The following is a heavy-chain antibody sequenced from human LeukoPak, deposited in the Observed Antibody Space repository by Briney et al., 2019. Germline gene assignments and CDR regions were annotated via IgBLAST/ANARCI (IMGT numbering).Heavy chain of an antibody. J-gene: IGHJ5*02. V-gene: IGHV4-34*01. Sequence: SETLSLTCAVYGGSFSGYYWSWIRQPPGKGLEWIGEIDHSGSTNYNPSLKSRVTISVDTSKNQFSLKLSSVTAADTAVYYCARYGTMVRGVITWFDPWGQGTLVTVSS. CDR1: GGSFSGYY. D-gene: IGHD3-10*01. CDR3: ARYGTMVRGVITWFDP. CDR2: IDHSGST.